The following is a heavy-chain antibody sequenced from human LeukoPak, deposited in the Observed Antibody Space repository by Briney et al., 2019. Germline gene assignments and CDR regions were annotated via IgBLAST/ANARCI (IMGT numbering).Heavy chain of an antibody. CDR1: GGSISTYY. D-gene: IGHD3-22*01. CDR2: IYYSGST. V-gene: IGHV4-59*12. Sequence: SETLSLTCTVSGGSISTYYWSWIRQPPGKGLEWIGYIYYSGSTNYNPSLKSRVTISVDTSKNQFSLKLSSVTAADTAVYYCARTYDSSDYYFPPYFDHWGQGALVTVSS. J-gene: IGHJ4*02. CDR3: ARTYDSSDYYFPPYFDH.